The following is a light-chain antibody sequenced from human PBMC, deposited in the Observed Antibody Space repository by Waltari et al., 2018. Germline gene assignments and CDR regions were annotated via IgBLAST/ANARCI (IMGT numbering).Light chain of an antibody. V-gene: IGLV2-23*01. CDR2: EAT. J-gene: IGLJ1*01. CDR3: CSYTGSSTSYG. Sequence: QSALSQPASVSGSPGQSLTITCTGASTDLASYNLVAWYQPHPNQAPKLIIYEATKRPSGISQRFSGAKSGATASLRISGLQADDEADYYCCSYTGSSTSYGCGGGTKVTVL. CDR1: STDLASYNL.